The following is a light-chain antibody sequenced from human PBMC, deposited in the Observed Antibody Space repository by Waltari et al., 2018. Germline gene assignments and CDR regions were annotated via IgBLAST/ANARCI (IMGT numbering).Light chain of an antibody. CDR1: QSVLYSSNNKNQ. Sequence: DIVMTQSPESLAVSLGERATINCKSSQSVLYSSNNKNQLAWYQQKPGQPPKLLLYWASTRESGVPDRFSGSGSETDFTLTISSLQAEDVAVYDCHQYYSTPFTFGQGTKLEIK. CDR3: HQYYSTPFT. J-gene: IGKJ2*01. CDR2: WAS. V-gene: IGKV4-1*01.